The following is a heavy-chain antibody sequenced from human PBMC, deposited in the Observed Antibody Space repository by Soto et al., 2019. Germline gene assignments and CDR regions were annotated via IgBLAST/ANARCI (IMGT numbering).Heavy chain of an antibody. Sequence: SETLSLTXTVSGGSMRRYYWTWIRQPPGEGLEWIGNIHYTGSTNYNPSLKSRVTILLGTSTSQFSRKVSSVTAADKAVYYCARDLTISSTDGPLDPWGHGTLVTVSS. CDR1: GGSMRRYY. D-gene: IGHD1-1*01. CDR2: IHYTGST. V-gene: IGHV4-59*01. CDR3: ARDLTISSTDGPLDP. J-gene: IGHJ5*02.